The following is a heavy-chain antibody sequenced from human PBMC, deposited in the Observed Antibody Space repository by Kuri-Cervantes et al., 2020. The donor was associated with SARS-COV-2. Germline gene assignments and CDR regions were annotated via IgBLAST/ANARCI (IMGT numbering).Heavy chain of an antibody. V-gene: IGHV3-48*04. Sequence: GESLKISCAASGFTFSSYGMHWVRQAPGKGLEWISYISSNGNTIYYADSVKGRFTISRDNAKDSLDLQMDSLRAEDTAIYYCVRDHDFWSGYSTGPLDYWGQGTLVTVSS. CDR2: ISSNGNTI. CDR3: VRDHDFWSGYSTGPLDY. CDR1: GFTFSSYG. D-gene: IGHD3-3*01. J-gene: IGHJ4*02.